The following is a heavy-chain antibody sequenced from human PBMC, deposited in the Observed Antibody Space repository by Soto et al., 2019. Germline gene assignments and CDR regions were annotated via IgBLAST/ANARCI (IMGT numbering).Heavy chain of an antibody. V-gene: IGHV3-21*01. CDR3: AREGDSSGYYYS. CDR1: GFTFSSYS. J-gene: IGHJ4*02. D-gene: IGHD3-22*01. Sequence: PGGSLRLSCAASGFTFSSYSMNWVRQAPGKGLEWVSSISSSSGYIYYADSVKGRFTISRDNAKNSLYLQMNSLRAEDTAVYYCAREGDSSGYYYSWGQGTLVTVSS. CDR2: ISSSSGYI.